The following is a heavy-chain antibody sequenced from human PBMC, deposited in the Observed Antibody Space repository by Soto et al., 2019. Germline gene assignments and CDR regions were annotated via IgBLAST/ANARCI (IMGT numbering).Heavy chain of an antibody. CDR2: ISSSGSTI. CDR1: GFTLGDYY. D-gene: IGHD3-3*01. CDR3: TTLSITIFGVVLMDV. Sequence: GGSLRLPCAASGFTLGDYYISWIRQASGKGLEWVSYISSSGSTIYYADSVKGRFTISRDDSKNTLYLQMNSLKTEDTAVYYCTTLSITIFGVVLMDVWGQGTTVTVSS. V-gene: IGHV3-11*01. J-gene: IGHJ6*02.